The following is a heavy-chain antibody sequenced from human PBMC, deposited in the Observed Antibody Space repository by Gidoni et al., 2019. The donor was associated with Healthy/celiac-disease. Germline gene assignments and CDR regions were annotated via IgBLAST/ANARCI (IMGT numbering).Heavy chain of an antibody. Sequence: QVQLVESGGGVVQPGRSLRLSCAASGFTFSSYGMHWVRQAPGKGLEWVAVIWYDGSNKYYADSVKGRFTISRDNSKNTLYLQMNSLRAEDTAVYYCARESVAGTWYFDLWGRGTLVTVSS. V-gene: IGHV3-33*01. J-gene: IGHJ2*01. CDR1: GFTFSSYG. CDR3: ARESVAGTWYFDL. D-gene: IGHD6-19*01. CDR2: IWYDGSNK.